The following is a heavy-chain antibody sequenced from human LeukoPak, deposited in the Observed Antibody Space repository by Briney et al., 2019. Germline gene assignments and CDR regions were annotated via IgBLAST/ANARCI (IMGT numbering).Heavy chain of an antibody. V-gene: IGHV4-59*08. J-gene: IGHJ6*03. CDR3: ARHARERIAVAGDYYYYHMDV. D-gene: IGHD6-19*01. CDR2: IYYSGST. Sequence: PSETLSLTCTVSGDSISSYYWSWIRQPPGKGLEWIAYIYYSGSTNYNPSLKSRVTMSVDTSKNQFSLKLSSVTAADTAVYYCARHARERIAVAGDYYYYHMDVWGRGTTVTVSS. CDR1: GDSISSYY.